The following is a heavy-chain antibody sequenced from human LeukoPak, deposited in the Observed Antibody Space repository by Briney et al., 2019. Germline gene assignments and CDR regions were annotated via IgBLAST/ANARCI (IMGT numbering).Heavy chain of an antibody. J-gene: IGHJ6*03. CDR1: GDSISSGDYY. V-gene: IGHV4-61*02. CDR2: INTSGST. CDR3: ASSIYYYYYMDV. Sequence: SETLSLTCTVSGDSISSGDYYWSWIRQPAGKGLEWIGRINTSGSTNYNPSLKSRVTISVDTSKNQFSLKLSSVTAADTAVYYCASSIYYYYYMDVWGKGTTVTVSS.